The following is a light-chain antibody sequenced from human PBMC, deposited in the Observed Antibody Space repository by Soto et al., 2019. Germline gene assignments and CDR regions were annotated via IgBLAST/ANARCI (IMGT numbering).Light chain of an antibody. J-gene: IGKJ1*01. CDR1: QSISTSS. CDR3: QQYGSSPWT. Sequence: ERVLTPSPGTLSLSPWEGATLNSRASQSISTSSLAWYRQKPGQAPRLLIYAASNRATDIPDRFSGSGSGTDFTLTISRLEPEDFALYYCQQYGSSPWTFGQGTKVDI. V-gene: IGKV3-20*01. CDR2: AAS.